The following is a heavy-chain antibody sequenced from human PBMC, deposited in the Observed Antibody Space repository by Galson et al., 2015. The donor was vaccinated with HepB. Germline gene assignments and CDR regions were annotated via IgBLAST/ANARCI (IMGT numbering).Heavy chain of an antibody. D-gene: IGHD6-19*01. CDR2: FDPEDGET. CDR1: GYTLTELS. J-gene: IGHJ4*02. Sequence: SVKVSCKVSGYTLTELSMHWVRQAPGKGLEWMGGFDPEDGETIYAQKFQGRVTMTEDTSTDTAYMELSSLRSEDTAVYYCATAVSGSSGWYYFDYWGQGTLGTVSS. CDR3: ATAVSGSSGWYYFDY. V-gene: IGHV1-24*01.